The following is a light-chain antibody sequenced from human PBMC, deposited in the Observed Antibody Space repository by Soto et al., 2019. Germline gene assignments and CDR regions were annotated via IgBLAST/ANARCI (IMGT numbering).Light chain of an antibody. CDR2: DAS. CDR3: DQYTKTNIQCM. CDR1: QTISTW. V-gene: IGKV1-5*01. J-gene: IGKJ2*02. Sequence: DIQVTQSPPTLSASVGDRVTITSRARQTISTWMAWYQQKPGKAPKLLVYDASTLQSGVASRFTGSGSGTEFTLISSVLPPDDSAAYSCDQYTKTNIQCMFGQRT.